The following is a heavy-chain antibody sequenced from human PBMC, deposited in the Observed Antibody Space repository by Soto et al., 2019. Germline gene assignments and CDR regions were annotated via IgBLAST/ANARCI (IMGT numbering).Heavy chain of an antibody. Sequence: QITLKESGPPLVKPTQTLTLTCTFSGFSLSTSGVGVGWIRQPPGKALEWLALIYWDDDKRYSPSLKSRLTIXKXXSKNQVVLTMTNMDPVDTATYYCAHSRLPGENADYWGQGTLVTVSS. CDR2: IYWDDDK. CDR3: AHSRLPGENADY. D-gene: IGHD6-6*01. CDR1: GFSLSTSGVG. V-gene: IGHV2-5*02. J-gene: IGHJ4*02.